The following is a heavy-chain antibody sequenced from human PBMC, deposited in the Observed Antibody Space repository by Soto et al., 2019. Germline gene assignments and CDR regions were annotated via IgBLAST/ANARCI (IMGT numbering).Heavy chain of an antibody. J-gene: IGHJ6*02. CDR2: ISYDGSNK. CDR3: AREPTLSSWYGGMDV. Sequence: PGGSLRLSCAASGFTFSSYAMHWVRQAPGKGLEWVAVISYDGSNKYYADSAKGRFTISRDNSKNTLYLQMNSLRAEDTAVYYCAREPTLSSWYGGMDVWGQGTTVTVSS. CDR1: GFTFSSYA. V-gene: IGHV3-30-3*01. D-gene: IGHD6-13*01.